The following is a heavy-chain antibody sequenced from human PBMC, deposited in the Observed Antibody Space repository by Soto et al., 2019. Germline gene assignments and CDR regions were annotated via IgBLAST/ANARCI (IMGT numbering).Heavy chain of an antibody. Sequence: QVQLVQSGAEVKKPGASVKVSCKASGYTFSDYDINWVRQAAGQGLEWMGSMNPYSGNTGYAQKFQGRVIMTIDTSITTAYLELSSLTFEDTAIYYCARGRFRRTWFDPWGQGTLVTVSS. D-gene: IGHD3-16*01. J-gene: IGHJ5*02. CDR2: MNPYSGNT. CDR3: ARGRFRRTWFDP. CDR1: GYTFSDYD. V-gene: IGHV1-8*01.